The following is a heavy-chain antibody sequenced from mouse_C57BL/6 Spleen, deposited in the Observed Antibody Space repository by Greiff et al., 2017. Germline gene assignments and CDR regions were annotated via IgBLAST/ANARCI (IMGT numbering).Heavy chain of an antibody. D-gene: IGHD1-1*01. CDR1: GFTFTDYY. CDR3: ARFMTTVVGKGYYCDY. J-gene: IGHJ2*01. Sequence: EVKLMESGGGLVQPGGSLSLSCAASGFTFTDYYMSWVRQPPGKALEWLGFIRNKANGYTTEYSASVKGRFTISRDNSHSILYLQMNALRAEDSATYYCARFMTTVVGKGYYCDYWGQGTTLTVSS. CDR2: IRNKANGYTT. V-gene: IGHV7-3*01.